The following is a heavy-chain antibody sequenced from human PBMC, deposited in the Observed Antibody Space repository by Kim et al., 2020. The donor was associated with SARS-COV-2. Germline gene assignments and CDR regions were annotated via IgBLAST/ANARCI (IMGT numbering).Heavy chain of an antibody. CDR2: ISYDGSNK. CDR3: ARDRTDSSGYHEPWFDY. CDR1: GFTFSSYA. V-gene: IGHV3-30*04. J-gene: IGHJ4*01. D-gene: IGHD3-22*01. Sequence: GGSLRLSCAASGFTFSSYAMHWVRQAPGKGLEWVAVISYDGSNKYYVDSVKGRFTISRDNSKNTLYLQMNSLRAEDMAVYYCARDRTDSSGYHEPWFDY.